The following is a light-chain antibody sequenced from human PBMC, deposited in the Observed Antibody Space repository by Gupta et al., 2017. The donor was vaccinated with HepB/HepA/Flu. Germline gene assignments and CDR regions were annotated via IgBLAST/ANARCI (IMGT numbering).Light chain of an antibody. CDR2: AAS. V-gene: IGKV1-39*01. CDR1: QSITNF. Sequence: DIQVTQSPSSLSASVGDRVTITCRASQSITNFLNWYQQKPGKAPKLLIYAASTLQSGVPSRFSGSGSGTDFTLTISRRQPEDFAAYYCQQRHSTPITFGQGTRLEIK. CDR3: QQRHSTPIT. J-gene: IGKJ5*01.